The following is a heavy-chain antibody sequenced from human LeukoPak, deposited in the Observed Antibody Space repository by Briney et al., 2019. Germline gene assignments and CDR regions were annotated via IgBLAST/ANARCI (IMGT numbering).Heavy chain of an antibody. Sequence: AGGSLRLSSAASGFMFSDYAMSWVRQIPGKAPEWVATIGHIRDQNTYYADSVKGRFTISRDNSENVVYLQMARLRAEDGAIYFCSKDRRRYYFSSSGYFFDSWGQGSLVTASS. J-gene: IGHJ5*01. CDR3: SKDRRRYYFSSSGYFFDS. CDR2: IGHIRDQNT. V-gene: IGHV3-23*01. D-gene: IGHD3-22*01. CDR1: GFMFSDYA.